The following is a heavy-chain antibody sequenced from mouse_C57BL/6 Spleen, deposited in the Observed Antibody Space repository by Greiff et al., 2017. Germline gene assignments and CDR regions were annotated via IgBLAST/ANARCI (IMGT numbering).Heavy chain of an antibody. CDR2: IYPSDSET. CDR1: GYTFTSYW. J-gene: IGHJ2*01. Sequence: VQLQQPGAELVRPGSSVKLSCKASGYTFTSYWMDWVKQRPGQGLEWIGNIYPSDSETHYNQKFKDKATLTVDKSSSTAYMQLSSLTSEDSAVYYCARCHYYGSSFDYWGQGTTLTVSS. D-gene: IGHD1-1*01. CDR3: ARCHYYGSSFDY. V-gene: IGHV1-61*01.